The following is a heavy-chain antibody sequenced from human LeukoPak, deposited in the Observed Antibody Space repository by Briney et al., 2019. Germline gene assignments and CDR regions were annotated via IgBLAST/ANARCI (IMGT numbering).Heavy chain of an antibody. V-gene: IGHV1-24*01. CDR1: GYTLTELS. CDR3: ARDGGMVATSLDY. D-gene: IGHD5-12*01. CDR2: FDPEDGET. J-gene: IGHJ4*02. Sequence: ASVKVSCKVSGYTLTELSMHWVRQAPGEGLEWMGGFDPEDGETIYAQKFQGRVTMSEDTSTDTAYIELSSLRSEDTAVYYCARDGGMVATSLDYWGQGTLVTVSS.